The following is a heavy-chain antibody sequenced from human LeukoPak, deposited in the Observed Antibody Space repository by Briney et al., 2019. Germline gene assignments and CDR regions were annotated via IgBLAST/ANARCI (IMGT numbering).Heavy chain of an antibody. Sequence: PSETLSLTCTVSGDSISTYYWGWIRQSPGKGLEWIAYIYYRGTTNYNPSLKSRVTISADTSKTQFSLILSSVTAADTAVYYCVSSSPRYCTGGTCYSSRGFDYWGQGALVTVSS. V-gene: IGHV4-59*01. CDR1: GDSISTYY. CDR2: IYYRGTT. J-gene: IGHJ4*02. CDR3: VSSSPRYCTGGTCYSSRGFDY. D-gene: IGHD2-15*01.